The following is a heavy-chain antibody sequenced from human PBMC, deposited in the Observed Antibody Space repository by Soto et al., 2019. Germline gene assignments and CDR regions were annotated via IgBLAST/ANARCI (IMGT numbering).Heavy chain of an antibody. CDR1: GYTFTSYG. D-gene: IGHD1-26*01. V-gene: IGHV1-18*04. Sequence: QVQLVQSGAEVKKPGAAVKVSFKASGYTFTSYGISWVRQAPGQGLEWMGGISAYNGNTNYAQKLQGRVTMTTDTSTSTAYMELRSLRSDDTAVYYCARDGVGATTSSYYYYYGMDVWGQGTTVTVSS. CDR2: ISAYNGNT. J-gene: IGHJ6*02. CDR3: ARDGVGATTSSYYYYYGMDV.